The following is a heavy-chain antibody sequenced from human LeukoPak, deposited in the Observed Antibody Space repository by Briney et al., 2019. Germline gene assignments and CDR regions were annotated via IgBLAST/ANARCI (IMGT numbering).Heavy chain of an antibody. V-gene: IGHV5-51*01. J-gene: IGHJ3*02. CDR2: IYSGDSDT. CDR3: ARLTKYYYDRSGYYDAFDI. D-gene: IGHD3-22*01. CDR1: GYSFSSYW. Sequence: GEPLQSSCQGSGYSFSSYWIGWVGHMPGKGLEWMGTIYSGDSDTRYSPSFQGQVTISADKSISTAYLQWSSRKASDTAMYYCARLTKYYYDRSGYYDAFDIWGQGTMVTVSS.